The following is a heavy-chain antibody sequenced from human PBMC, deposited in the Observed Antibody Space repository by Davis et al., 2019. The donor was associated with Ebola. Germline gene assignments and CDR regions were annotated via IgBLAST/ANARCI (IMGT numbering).Heavy chain of an antibody. CDR1: GFTFSGSA. Sequence: KISCAASGFTFSGSAMHWVRQASGKGLEWVGRIRSKANSYATAYAASVKGRFTISRDDSKNTAYLQMNSLKTEDTAVYYCTSSMVQGVIIIKNFNYWGQGTLVTVSS. CDR2: IRSKANSYAT. V-gene: IGHV3-73*01. J-gene: IGHJ4*02. CDR3: TSSMVQGVIIIKNFNY. D-gene: IGHD3-10*01.